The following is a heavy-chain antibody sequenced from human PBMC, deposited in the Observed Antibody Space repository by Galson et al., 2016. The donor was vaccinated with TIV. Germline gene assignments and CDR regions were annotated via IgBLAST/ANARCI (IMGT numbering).Heavy chain of an antibody. D-gene: IGHD5-24*01. J-gene: IGHJ4*02. CDR3: ARSSIRDVSTHRFFDY. Sequence: PALVKPTQTLTLTCTFSGFSLTTHGMCVSWIRQPPGKALEWLARTDWDGDKFYSTSLQTRLSISKDTSRNQVVLTLSNVDPVDTATYFCARSSIRDVSTHRFFDYWGQGTLVTVS. V-gene: IGHV2-70*17. CDR1: GFSLTTHGMC. CDR2: TDWDGDK.